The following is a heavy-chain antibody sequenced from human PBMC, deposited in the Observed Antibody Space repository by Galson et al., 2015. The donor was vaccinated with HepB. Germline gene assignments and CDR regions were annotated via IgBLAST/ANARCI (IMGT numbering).Heavy chain of an antibody. Sequence: SLRLSCAASGLTFSNYDMNWVRQAPGKGLEWVSYISSSGSMTYYADSVKGRFSISRDNAKNSLYLQMNSLRAEDSALYYCARGGWYDYYGMDVCGQGTTVTASS. J-gene: IGHJ6*02. CDR2: ISSSGSMT. CDR3: ARGGWYDYYGMDV. D-gene: IGHD6-19*01. V-gene: IGHV3-48*03. CDR1: GLTFSNYD.